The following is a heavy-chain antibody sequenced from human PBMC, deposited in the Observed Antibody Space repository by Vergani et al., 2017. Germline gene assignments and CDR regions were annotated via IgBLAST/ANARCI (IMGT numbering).Heavy chain of an antibody. CDR2: IFQSGST. V-gene: IGHV4-30-2*02. D-gene: IGHD6-19*01. J-gene: IGHJ4*02. CDR1: GGSLSSGAFS. Sequence: QLQLQESGSGLVKPSQTLSLNCAASGGSLSSGAFSWGWIRQPPGRGLQWIGNIFQSGSTNYNPSLKSRVTISVDTCKNQFSLKLSSVTAADTAVYYCARLTRYSSGWYFDYWGQGTLVTVSS. CDR3: ARLTRYSSGWYFDY.